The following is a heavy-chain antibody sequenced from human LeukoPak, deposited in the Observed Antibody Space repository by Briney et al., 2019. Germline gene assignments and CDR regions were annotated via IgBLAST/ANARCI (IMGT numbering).Heavy chain of an antibody. CDR2: ISGSGGST. Sequence: GGSLRLSCAASGFTFSSYAMSWVRQAPGKGLEWVSAISGSGGSTYYADSVKGRFTISRDNSKNTLYLQMNSLRAEDTAVYYCAKAQSCTGGSCLYSFDYWGQGTLVTVSS. CDR1: GFTFSSYA. CDR3: AKAQSCTGGSCLYSFDY. V-gene: IGHV3-23*01. J-gene: IGHJ4*02. D-gene: IGHD2-15*01.